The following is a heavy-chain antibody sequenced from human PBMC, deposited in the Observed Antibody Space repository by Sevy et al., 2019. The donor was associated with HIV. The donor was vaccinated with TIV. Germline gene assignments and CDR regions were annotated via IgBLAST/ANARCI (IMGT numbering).Heavy chain of an antibody. CDR2: ISYDGSNK. D-gene: IGHD4-17*01. V-gene: IGHV3-30-3*01. J-gene: IGHJ5*02. CDR3: ARDQHDYGGNIRTGWFDP. Sequence: GGSLRLSCAASGFTFSSYAMHWVRQAPGKGLEWVAVISYDGSNKYYADSVKGRFTISRDNPKNTLYLQMNSLRVEDAAVYYCARDQHDYGGNIRTGWFDPWGQGTLVTVSS. CDR1: GFTFSSYA.